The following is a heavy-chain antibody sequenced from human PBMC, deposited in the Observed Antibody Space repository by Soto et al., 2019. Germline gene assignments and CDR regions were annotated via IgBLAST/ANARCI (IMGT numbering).Heavy chain of an antibody. CDR2: INPSGGST. V-gene: IGHV1-46*01. CDR3: AREGIAAAGTGPYGMDV. J-gene: IGHJ6*02. CDR1: GYTFTSYY. D-gene: IGHD6-13*01. Sequence: ASVKVSCKASGYTFTSYYMHWVRQAPGQGLEWMGIINPSGGSTSYAQKFQGRVTMTRDTSTSTVYMELSSLRSEDTAVYYCAREGIAAAGTGPYGMDVWGQGTTVTVS.